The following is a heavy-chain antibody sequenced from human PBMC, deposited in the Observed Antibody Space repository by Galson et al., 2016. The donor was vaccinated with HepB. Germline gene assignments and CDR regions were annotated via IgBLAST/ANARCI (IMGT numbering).Heavy chain of an antibody. CDR1: GGSISTSRYF. Sequence: SETLSLTCDVSGGSISTSRYFWGWIRQPPGKGPEWIGNIYYRGSTYYTPSLRSRVNISVDTSKNKFSLTLSSVTAADTAVYYCGGVPSSYHDILSGPHEVLGQGTMVTASA. D-gene: IGHD3-9*01. V-gene: IGHV4-39*01. CDR3: GGVPSSYHDILSGPHEV. CDR2: IYYRGST. J-gene: IGHJ3*01.